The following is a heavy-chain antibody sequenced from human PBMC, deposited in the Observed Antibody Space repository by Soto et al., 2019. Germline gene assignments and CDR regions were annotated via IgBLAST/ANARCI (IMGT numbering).Heavy chain of an antibody. J-gene: IGHJ4*02. Sequence: SVKVSCKASGGTFSSYTISWVRQAPGQGLEWMGSFVPKDGIANYAQKFQGRVTMTEDKSTDTAYMELSSLRSEDTAVYYCATDYSNYAFDYWGQGTLVTVSS. CDR2: FVPKDGIA. V-gene: IGHV1-69*02. CDR1: GGTFSSYT. D-gene: IGHD4-4*01. CDR3: ATDYSNYAFDY.